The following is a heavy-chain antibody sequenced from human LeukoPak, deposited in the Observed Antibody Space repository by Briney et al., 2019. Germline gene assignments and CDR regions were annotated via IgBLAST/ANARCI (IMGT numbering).Heavy chain of an antibody. CDR2: ISFDGKKE. D-gene: IGHD5-24*01. CDR1: GFTFNSYA. J-gene: IGHJ6*03. V-gene: IGHV3-30*04. Sequence: GGSLRLSCAASGFTFNSYAMSWVRQAPGRGLEWVAVISFDGKKEFYADSVKGRFTISRDNSKNALFLQMNSLQTDDTAIYYCARASMATINYYYFYMDAWGKGTTVTVSS. CDR3: ARASMATINYYYFYMDA.